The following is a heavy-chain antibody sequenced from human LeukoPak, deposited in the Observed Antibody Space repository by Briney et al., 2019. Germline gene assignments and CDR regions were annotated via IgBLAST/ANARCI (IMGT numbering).Heavy chain of an antibody. D-gene: IGHD2/OR15-2a*01. J-gene: IGHJ6*03. CDR3: ARSMYYYYYMDV. CDR1: GVSFSGYY. CDR2: INHSGST. Sequence: SETLSLTCAVYGVSFSGYYWSWIRQPPGKGLEWIGEINHSGSTNYNPSLKSRVTISVDTSKNQFSLKLSSVTAADTAVYYCARSMYYYYYMDVWGKGATVTVSS. V-gene: IGHV4-34*01.